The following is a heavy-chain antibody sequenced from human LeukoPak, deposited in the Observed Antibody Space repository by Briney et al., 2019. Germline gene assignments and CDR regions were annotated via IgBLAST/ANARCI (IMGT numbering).Heavy chain of an antibody. Sequence: ASVEVSCKASGYTFTSHYMHWVRQAPGQGLEWMGIINTSDGSTSYAQKFQGRVIMTRDMSTSTVYMEVSSLRSEDTAVYYCARDTRYCSSPICYSNIWFDPWGPGTLVTVSS. J-gene: IGHJ5*02. D-gene: IGHD2-2*01. V-gene: IGHV1-46*01. CDR1: GYTFTSHY. CDR2: INTSDGST. CDR3: ARDTRYCSSPICYSNIWFDP.